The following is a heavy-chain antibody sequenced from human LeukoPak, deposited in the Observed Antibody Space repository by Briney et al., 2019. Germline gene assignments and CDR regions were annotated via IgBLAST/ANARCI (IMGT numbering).Heavy chain of an antibody. J-gene: IGHJ5*02. CDR1: GGSISSGDYY. Sequence: SQTLSLTCTVSGGSISSGDYYWTWIRQPPGKGLEWIGHIYYSGSTFYNPSLKSRVTISVDTSKNQFSLKLSSVTAADTAVYYCARAGIRLQQLVRGWFDPWGQGTLVTVSS. CDR2: IYYSGST. V-gene: IGHV4-30-4*01. CDR3: ARAGIRLQQLVRGWFDP. D-gene: IGHD6-13*01.